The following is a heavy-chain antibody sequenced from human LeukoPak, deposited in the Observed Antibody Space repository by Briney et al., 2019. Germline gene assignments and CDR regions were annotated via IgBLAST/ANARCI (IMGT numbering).Heavy chain of an antibody. CDR2: INQDGSEK. CDR3: ANNRASLDY. J-gene: IGHJ4*02. V-gene: IGHV3-7*02. Sequence: GGSLRLSCAASGFTFSNSGMSWDRQAPGKGLEWVANINQDGSEKNCVDSVKGRFTISRDNAKNSLYLQMNSLRAEDTAVYYCANNRASLDYWGQGTLVTVSS. D-gene: IGHD2/OR15-2a*01. CDR1: GFTFSNSG.